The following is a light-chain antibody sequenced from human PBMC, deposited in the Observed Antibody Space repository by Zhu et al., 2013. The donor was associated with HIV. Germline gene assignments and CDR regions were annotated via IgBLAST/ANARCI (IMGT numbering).Light chain of an antibody. V-gene: IGKV3-15*01. CDR3: QQYYNWPLYT. CDR2: GAS. Sequence: EIVMTQSPATLSVSPGERATLSCRASQSVSSNLAWYQQKPGQAPRLLIYGASTRATGVPARFSGSGSETEFTLTISSLQSEDFAVYFCQQYYNWPLYTFGQGTKLEIK. J-gene: IGKJ2*01. CDR1: QSVSSN.